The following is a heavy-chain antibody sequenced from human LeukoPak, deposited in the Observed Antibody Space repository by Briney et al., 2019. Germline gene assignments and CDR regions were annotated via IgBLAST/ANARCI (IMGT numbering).Heavy chain of an antibody. CDR3: GGGGGEKWLGKTFDC. V-gene: IGHV3-30*04. J-gene: IGHJ4*02. CDR1: GFTFSTYA. CDR2: ISRDGTNK. D-gene: IGHD6-19*01. Sequence: GGSLRLSCAASGFTFSTYAMHWVRQAPGKGLEWVAVISRDGTNKYYPDSVKGRFIISRDNSKNTLYLQMNSLRVEDTALYYLGGGGGEKWLGKTFDCWGQGTLVTVSS.